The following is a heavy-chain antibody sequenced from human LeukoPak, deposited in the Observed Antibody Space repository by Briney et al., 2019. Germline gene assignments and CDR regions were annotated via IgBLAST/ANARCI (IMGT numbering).Heavy chain of an antibody. CDR2: ISSSSNT. CDR1: GFTFSSYT. CDR3: ARDAYYGSGSYYDY. Sequence: GGSLRLSCAASGFTFSSYTMNWVRQAPGKGLEWVSFISSSSNTYSADSVKGRFTISRDNAKNSLYLQMNSLRAEDTAVYYCARDAYYGSGSYYDYWGQGTLVTVSS. V-gene: IGHV3-21*01. D-gene: IGHD3-10*01. J-gene: IGHJ4*02.